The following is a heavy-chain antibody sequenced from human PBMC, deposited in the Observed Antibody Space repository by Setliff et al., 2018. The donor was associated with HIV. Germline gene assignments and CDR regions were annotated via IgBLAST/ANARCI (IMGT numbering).Heavy chain of an antibody. CDR1: GGSISSSNW. CDR2: IYHSGST. J-gene: IGHJ6*03. Sequence: SETLSLTCTVSGGSISSSNWWSWVRQPPGKGLEWIGEIYHSGSTNYNPSLKSRVTISVDKSKNQFSLKLSSVTAADTAVYYCARDKEPWEGYYKYYSMDVWGKGTKVTVSS. D-gene: IGHD1-26*01. CDR3: ARDKEPWEGYYKYYSMDV. V-gene: IGHV4-4*02.